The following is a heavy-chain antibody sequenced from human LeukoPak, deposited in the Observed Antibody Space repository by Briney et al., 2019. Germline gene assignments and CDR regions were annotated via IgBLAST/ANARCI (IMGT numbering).Heavy chain of an antibody. J-gene: IGHJ4*02. CDR2: FYYSWCP. V-gene: IGHV4-39*01. D-gene: IGHD3-22*01. CDR3: ASRYYYDSSDYYYLFDS. CDR1: GGSISSSTYY. Sequence: PSETLSLTCTVTGGSISSSTYYWGWIRQPPGKGLEWIGSFYYSWCPYYNPPLKSPVTISLDTSKNQFSLKLSSVTAEVTAVYYCASRYYYDSSDYYYLFDSWGQGTLVTVSS.